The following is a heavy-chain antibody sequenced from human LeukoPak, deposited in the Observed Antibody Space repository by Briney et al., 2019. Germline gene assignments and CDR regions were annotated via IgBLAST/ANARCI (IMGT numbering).Heavy chain of an antibody. CDR2: IIPIFGTA. CDR3: ARDRGDYYFDY. CDR1: GGTFSSYA. D-gene: IGHD2-21*02. J-gene: IGHJ4*02. Sequence: ASVKVSCKASGGTFSSYAISWVRQAPGQGLEWMGGIIPIFGTANYAQKFQGRVTITADKSTSTAYMELSSLRSVDTAVYYCARDRGDYYFDYWGQGTLVTVSS. V-gene: IGHV1-69*06.